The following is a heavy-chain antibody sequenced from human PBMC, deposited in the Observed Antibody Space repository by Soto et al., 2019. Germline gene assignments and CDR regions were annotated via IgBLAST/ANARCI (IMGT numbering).Heavy chain of an antibody. CDR2: INPRTGST. CDR3: SRDGGLLTASWHYDL. D-gene: IGHD2-15*01. CDR1: GYSFTNYC. Sequence: QVQLVQSGADVKKPGTSVKASCKAAGYSFTNYCMYWVRQAPGQGLEWMGMINPRTGSTRYAQKFQDRVTLNRDTSTTTVYMELSTLISDDTAVYYCSRDGGLLTASWHYDLCGPGTLVTVSS. V-gene: IGHV1-46*01. J-gene: IGHJ2*01.